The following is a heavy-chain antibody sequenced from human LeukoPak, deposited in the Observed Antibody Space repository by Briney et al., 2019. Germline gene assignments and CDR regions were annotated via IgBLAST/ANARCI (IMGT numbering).Heavy chain of an antibody. D-gene: IGHD2-15*01. CDR1: GGSISSYY. V-gene: IGHV4-59*01. J-gene: IGHJ6*02. CDR2: IYYSGST. Sequence: PSETLSLTCTVSGGSISSYYWSWIRQPPGKGLEWIGYIYYSGSTNYNPSLKSRVTISVDTSKNQFSLKLSSVTAADTAVYYCARDRYCSGGTCQWGMDVWGQGTTVTVSS. CDR3: ARDRYCSGGTCQWGMDV.